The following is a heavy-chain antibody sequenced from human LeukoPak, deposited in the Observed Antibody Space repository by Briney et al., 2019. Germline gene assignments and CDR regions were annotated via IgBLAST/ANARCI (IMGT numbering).Heavy chain of an antibody. V-gene: IGHV3-72*01. J-gene: IGHJ4*02. CDR1: GFTFNTYA. Sequence: GGSLRLSCAASGFTFNTYAMDWVRQAPGKGLEWVGRTRNKANSYTTEYAASVKGRFTISRDDSKNSLYLQMNSLKTEDTAVYYCASPGRDGYNPLDYWGQGTLVTVSS. CDR2: TRNKANSYTT. CDR3: ASPGRDGYNPLDY. D-gene: IGHD5-24*01.